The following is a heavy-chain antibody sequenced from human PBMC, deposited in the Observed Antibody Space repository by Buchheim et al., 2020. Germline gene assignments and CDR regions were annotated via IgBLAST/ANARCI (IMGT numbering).Heavy chain of an antibody. V-gene: IGHV3-23*01. D-gene: IGHD2-2*02. J-gene: IGHJ6*03. CDR3: AKGLLLYADYYYYYMDV. CDR1: GFTFSSYA. CDR2: ISVGGGST. Sequence: EVQLLESGGGLVQPGGSLRLSCAASGFTFSSYAMSWVRQAPGKGLEWVSGISVGGGSTYYADSVKGRVTISRGNSKNTLYLQMNSLRAEDTALYYCAKGLLLYADYYYYYMDVWGKGTT.